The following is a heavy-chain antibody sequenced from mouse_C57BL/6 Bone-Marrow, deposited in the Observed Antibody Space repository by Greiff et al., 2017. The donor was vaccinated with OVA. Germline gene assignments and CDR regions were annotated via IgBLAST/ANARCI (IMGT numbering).Heavy chain of an antibody. J-gene: IGHJ4*01. D-gene: IGHD2-5*01. CDR3: RRCYSNYYVMDY. V-gene: IGHV1-15*01. CDR1: GYTFTDYW. CDR2: IYPETGGT. Sequence: QVQLQQSGAELVKPGASVTLSCKASGYTFTDYWMHWVKQTPVHGLEWIGDIYPETGGTAYNQKFKGKATLTADKSSSTAYMELSSLTSEDSAVYCGRRCYSNYYVMDYWGQGTSVTVSS.